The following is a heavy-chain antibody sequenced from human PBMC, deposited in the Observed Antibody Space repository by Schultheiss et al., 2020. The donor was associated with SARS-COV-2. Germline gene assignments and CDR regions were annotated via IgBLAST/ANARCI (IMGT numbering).Heavy chain of an antibody. CDR2: INWNGGST. V-gene: IGHV3-20*04. CDR1: GFTFSSYA. Sequence: GGSLRLSCAASGFTFSSYAMSWVRQAPGKGLEWVSGINWNGGSTGYADSVKGRFTISRDNAKNSLYLQMNSLRAEDTALYYCARGGQTIPQNYYYYMDVWGKGTTVTVSS. D-gene: IGHD1/OR15-1a*01. J-gene: IGHJ6*03. CDR3: ARGGQTIPQNYYYYMDV.